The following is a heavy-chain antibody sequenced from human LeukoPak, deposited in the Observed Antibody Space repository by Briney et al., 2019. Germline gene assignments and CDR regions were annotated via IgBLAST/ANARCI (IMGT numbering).Heavy chain of an antibody. CDR3: AAPPTTVTQRSSWEFDY. D-gene: IGHD4-11*01. Sequence: GGSLRLSCAASGFTFSSYAMHWVRQAPGKGLEWVAVISYDGSNKYYADSVKGRFTISRDNSKNTLYLQMNSLRAEDTAVYYCAAPPTTVTQRSSWEFDYWGQGTLVTVSS. J-gene: IGHJ4*02. CDR1: GFTFSSYA. CDR2: ISYDGSNK. V-gene: IGHV3-30*04.